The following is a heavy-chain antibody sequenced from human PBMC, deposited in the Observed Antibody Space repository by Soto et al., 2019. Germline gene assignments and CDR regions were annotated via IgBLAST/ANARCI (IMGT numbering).Heavy chain of an antibody. Sequence: GSLSLSCAASGFNFGDYYMTWIRQAPGKGLEWVSYISGSGGTIYYADYVKGRFTISGDNAKNSMYLQMYSLRAEDTAVYSCARDAYGMNAFDIWGQGTMVTVSS. CDR2: ISGSGGTI. J-gene: IGHJ3*02. CDR1: GFNFGDYY. CDR3: ARDAYGMNAFDI. D-gene: IGHD4-17*01. V-gene: IGHV3-11*04.